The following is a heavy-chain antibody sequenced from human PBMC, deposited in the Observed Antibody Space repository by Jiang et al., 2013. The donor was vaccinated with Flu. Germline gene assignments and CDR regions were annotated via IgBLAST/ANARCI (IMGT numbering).Heavy chain of an antibody. Sequence: KSRVTISVDTSKNQFSLKLSSVPAADTAVYYCARVEYSSSGVNYYYYYMDVWGKGTTVTVSS. J-gene: IGHJ6*03. V-gene: IGHV4-39*01. D-gene: IGHD6-6*01. CDR3: ARVEYSSSGVNYYYYYMDV.